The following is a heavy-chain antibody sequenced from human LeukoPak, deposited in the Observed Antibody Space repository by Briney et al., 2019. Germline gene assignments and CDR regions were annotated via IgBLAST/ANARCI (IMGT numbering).Heavy chain of an antibody. CDR1: GYTFTGYY. CDR3: ARTGAYYSGMYYFDY. CDR2: INPNSGGT. Sequence: ASVKVSCKASGYTFTGYYLHWVRQAPGQGLEWMGWINPNSGGTNYAQKFQGRVTMTRDTSISTAYMELSRLRSDDTAMYYCARTGAYYSGMYYFDYWGQGTLVAVSS. D-gene: IGHD3-22*01. J-gene: IGHJ4*02. V-gene: IGHV1-2*02.